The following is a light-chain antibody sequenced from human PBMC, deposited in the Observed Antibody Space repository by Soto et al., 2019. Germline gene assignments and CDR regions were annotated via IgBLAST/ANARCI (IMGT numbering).Light chain of an antibody. CDR2: GAS. CDR1: QSVSSSY. Sequence: EIVLTRSPGTLSLSPGERATLSCRASQSVSSSYLAWYQQKPGQAPRLLIYGASSRATGIPDRFSGSGSGTDFTLTSSRLEPEEFAVYYCQQYGSWLTFGGGTKLGI. J-gene: IGKJ4*01. V-gene: IGKV3-20*01. CDR3: QQYGSWLT.